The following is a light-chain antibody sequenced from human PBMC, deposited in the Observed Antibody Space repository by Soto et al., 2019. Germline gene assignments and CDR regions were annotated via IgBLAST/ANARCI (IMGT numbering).Light chain of an antibody. Sequence: DIQMTQSPSSLSASVGDRVTITCRASQSISSSLNWYQQTPGKAPRLLIYGASSLRSGVPSRFSGSGSGTDFTLTISSLQPEDFVSYYCQQSYSMPLAFGGGTKVEIK. J-gene: IGKJ4*01. CDR1: QSISSS. V-gene: IGKV1-39*01. CDR3: QQSYSMPLA. CDR2: GAS.